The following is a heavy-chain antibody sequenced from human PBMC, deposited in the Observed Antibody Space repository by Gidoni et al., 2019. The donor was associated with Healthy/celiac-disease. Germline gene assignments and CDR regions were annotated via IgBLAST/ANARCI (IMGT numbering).Heavy chain of an antibody. CDR1: GFTFSNAW. V-gene: IGHV3-15*01. J-gene: IGHJ4*02. D-gene: IGHD1-26*01. CDR3: TTHSGSYADFDY. Sequence: EVQLVESGGGLVKPGGSLRLSCAASGFTFSNAWMSWVRQAPGKGLEWVGRIKSKTDGGTTDYAAPVKGRFTSSRDDSKNTLYLQMNSLKTEDTAVYYCTTHSGSYADFDYWGQGTLVTVSS. CDR2: IKSKTDGGTT.